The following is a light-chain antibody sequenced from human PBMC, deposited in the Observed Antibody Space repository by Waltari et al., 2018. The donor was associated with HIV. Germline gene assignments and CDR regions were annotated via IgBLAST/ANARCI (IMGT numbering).Light chain of an antibody. V-gene: IGKV1-5*01. Sequence: DIQMTQSPSTLSASVGDRVTITCRASQKISSWLAWYQQKPGKAPNLPIYQGSTLQGGVPSRFSGSGSGTDFTLTINKLQSDDFGTYYCQQYDTFPYTFGPGTNLEIK. CDR2: QGS. J-gene: IGKJ2*01. CDR1: QKISSW. CDR3: QQYDTFPYT.